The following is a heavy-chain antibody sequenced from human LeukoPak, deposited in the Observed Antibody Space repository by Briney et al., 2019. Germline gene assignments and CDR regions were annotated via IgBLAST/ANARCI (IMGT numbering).Heavy chain of an antibody. V-gene: IGHV4-4*07. CDR3: AREGDYGDYSKSFYYMDV. Sequence: SETLSLTCTVSGGYIGSYYWSWIRQPAGKGLEWIGRIYTSENTDYNPSLKSRVTMSVDMSTSQFSLRLTSVTAADTAVYYCAREGDYGDYSKSFYYMDVWGKGTTVTVSS. D-gene: IGHD4-17*01. J-gene: IGHJ6*03. CDR1: GGYIGSYY. CDR2: IYTSENT.